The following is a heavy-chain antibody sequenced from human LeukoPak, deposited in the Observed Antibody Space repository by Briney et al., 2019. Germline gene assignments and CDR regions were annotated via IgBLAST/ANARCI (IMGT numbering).Heavy chain of an antibody. V-gene: IGHV3-33*06. J-gene: IGHJ4*02. CDR3: AKDHSYSSGWRYFDY. CDR2: IWYDGSNK. D-gene: IGHD6-19*01. Sequence: PGRSLRLSCAASRFTFSNYGMHWVRQAPGKGLEWVAVIWYDGSNKYYADSVKGRFTISRDNSKNTLYLQMNSLRAEDTALYYCAKDHSYSSGWRYFDYWGQGTLVTVSS. CDR1: RFTFSNYG.